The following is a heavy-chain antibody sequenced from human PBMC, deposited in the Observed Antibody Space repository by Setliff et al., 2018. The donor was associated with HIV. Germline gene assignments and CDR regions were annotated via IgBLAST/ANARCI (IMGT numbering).Heavy chain of an antibody. Sequence: SETLSLTCTVSGDSFNSGTYYWSWTRQPAGKGLEWIGRIYASGSANYSPSLKSRVTISLDTSKNQFSLNLTSMTAADTAVYYCARGPPRWGEAISWYFDLWGRGTLVTVSS. V-gene: IGHV4-61*02. D-gene: IGHD7-27*01. J-gene: IGHJ2*01. CDR3: ARGPPRWGEAISWYFDL. CDR1: GDSFNSGTYY. CDR2: IYASGSA.